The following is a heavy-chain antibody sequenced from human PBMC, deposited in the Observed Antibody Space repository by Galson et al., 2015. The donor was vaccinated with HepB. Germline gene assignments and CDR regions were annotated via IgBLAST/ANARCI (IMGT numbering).Heavy chain of an antibody. Sequence: SVKVSCKASGYTFPAYYVHWVRQAPGQGLEWMGRINPNSGGTNFAQKFQDRVTMTRDKSINTAYLELSRLRTDDTAGYYCARAGTTWGLFSYYGLDVWGQGTTLTVSS. V-gene: IGHV1-2*06. CDR3: ARAGTTWGLFSYYGLDV. D-gene: IGHD1-14*01. J-gene: IGHJ6*02. CDR1: GYTFPAYY. CDR2: INPNSGGT.